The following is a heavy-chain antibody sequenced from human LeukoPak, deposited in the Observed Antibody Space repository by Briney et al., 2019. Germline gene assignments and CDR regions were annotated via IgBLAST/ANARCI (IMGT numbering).Heavy chain of an antibody. V-gene: IGHV3-53*01. CDR3: ASGNSGSHYVEYYYGMDV. D-gene: IGHD1-26*01. CDR1: GFIVSSNY. J-gene: IGHJ6*02. CDR2: IYSGGRT. Sequence: GGSLRLSCAASGFIVSSNYMSWVRQAPGKGLEWVSVIYSGGRTYYADSVKGRFTISRGNSKNTLYLQMNSLRAEDTAVYYCASGNSGSHYVEYYYGMDVWGQGTTVTVSS.